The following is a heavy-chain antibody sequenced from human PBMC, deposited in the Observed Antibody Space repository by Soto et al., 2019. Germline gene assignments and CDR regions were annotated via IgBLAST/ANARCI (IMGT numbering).Heavy chain of an antibody. J-gene: IGHJ6*02. CDR3: ARGLGDDYVWGSYRYYYYYGMDV. CDR1: GGTFSSYA. Sequence: QVQLVQSGAEVKKPGSSVKVSCKASGGTFSSYAISWVRQAPGQGLEWMGGIIPIFGTANYAQKFQGRVTITAGESTSTAYMELSSLRSEDTAVYYCARGLGDDYVWGSYRYYYYYGMDVWGQGTTVTVSS. D-gene: IGHD3-16*02. V-gene: IGHV1-69*01. CDR2: IIPIFGTA.